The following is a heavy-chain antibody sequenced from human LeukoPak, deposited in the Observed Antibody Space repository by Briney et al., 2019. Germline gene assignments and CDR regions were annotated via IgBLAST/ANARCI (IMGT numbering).Heavy chain of an antibody. CDR2: IKYSVST. CDR3: ARYVVYGSGKYYFDY. CDR1: GGSLSSTTYY. D-gene: IGHD3-10*01. V-gene: IGHV4-39*01. J-gene: IGHJ4*02. Sequence: SETLSLTCTVSGGSLSSTTYYWSSARQPPGKGLEWIAIIKYSVSTYYNPSLKSRDTISVDTAETQYSLKLSSVTAADTAVYYCARYVVYGSGKYYFDYWGQGTLATVSS.